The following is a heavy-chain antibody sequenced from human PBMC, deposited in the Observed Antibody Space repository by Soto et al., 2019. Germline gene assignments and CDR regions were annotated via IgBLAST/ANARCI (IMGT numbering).Heavy chain of an antibody. CDR1: GFTFNNFW. CDR3: VRAIR. J-gene: IGHJ4*02. V-gene: IGHV3-74*01. CDR2: INSDGTTT. Sequence: EVQLVESGGGLVQPGGSLRLSCAASGFTFNNFWVYWVRQTPEKGLVWVSGINSDGTTTVYADSVKGRFTISRDNAKNTLYLRMSSLTSVVTAIDYSVRAIRRGQGTLVSVSS.